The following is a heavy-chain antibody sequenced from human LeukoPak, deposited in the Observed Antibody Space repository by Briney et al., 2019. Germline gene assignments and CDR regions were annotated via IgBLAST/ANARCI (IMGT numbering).Heavy chain of an antibody. D-gene: IGHD6-6*01. J-gene: IGHJ4*02. V-gene: IGHV4-59*01. CDR3: ARHDSSSSPFDY. CDR2: IYYSGST. Sequence: PSETLSLTCTVSGGSISSYYWSWIRQPPGKGLEWIGYIYYSGSTNYNPSLKSRVTISVDTSKNQFSLKLSSVTAADTAVYYCARHDSSSSPFDYWGQGTLVTVSS. CDR1: GGSISSYY.